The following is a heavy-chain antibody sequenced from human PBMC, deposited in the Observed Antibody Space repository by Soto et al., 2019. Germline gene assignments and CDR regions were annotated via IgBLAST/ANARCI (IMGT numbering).Heavy chain of an antibody. D-gene: IGHD3-3*01. CDR2: TYYRSKWYN. Sequence: SQTLSLTCAISGDSVSSNSAAWNWIRQSPSRGLEWLGRTYYRSKWYNDYAVSVKSRITINPDTSKNQFSLQLNSVTPEDTAVYYCAREPQNDFWSGYYFDYWGQGTLVTVSS. J-gene: IGHJ4*02. CDR1: GDSVSSNSAA. V-gene: IGHV6-1*01. CDR3: AREPQNDFWSGYYFDY.